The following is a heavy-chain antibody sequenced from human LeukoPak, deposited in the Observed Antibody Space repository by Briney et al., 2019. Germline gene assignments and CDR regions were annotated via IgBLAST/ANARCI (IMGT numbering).Heavy chain of an antibody. CDR1: GYTFTSYD. CDR3: ARGPDSGSYFPYDY. J-gene: IGHJ4*02. V-gene: IGHV1-8*03. D-gene: IGHD1-26*01. Sequence: GASVKVSCKASGYTFTSYDINWVRQATGQGLEWMGWMNPNSGNTGYAQKFQGRVTITRNTSISTAYMELSSLRSEDTAVYYCARGPDSGSYFPYDYWGQGTLVTVSS. CDR2: MNPNSGNT.